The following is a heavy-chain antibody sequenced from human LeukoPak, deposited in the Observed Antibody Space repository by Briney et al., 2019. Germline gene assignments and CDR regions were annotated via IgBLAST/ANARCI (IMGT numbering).Heavy chain of an antibody. CDR3: AKDPVGYDSSGYVDY. CDR2: ITSSGSVM. V-gene: IGHV3-48*01. Sequence: PGGSLRLSCAASGFTFSSYSMNWVRQAPGKGLEGVSYITSSGSVMYHADSVRGRFTISRDNSKNTLYLQMNSLRAEDTAVYYCAKDPVGYDSSGYVDYWGQGTLVTVSS. D-gene: IGHD3-22*01. CDR1: GFTFSSYS. J-gene: IGHJ4*02.